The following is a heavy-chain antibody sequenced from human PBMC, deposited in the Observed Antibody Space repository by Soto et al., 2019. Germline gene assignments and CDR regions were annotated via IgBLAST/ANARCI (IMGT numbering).Heavy chain of an antibody. J-gene: IGHJ6*02. V-gene: IGHV4-61*08. CDR1: GGSISSGGYY. CDR2: IYYSGST. CDR3: ARDLGTGSYGSGSYPLYYYYYGMDV. Sequence: SETLSLTCTVSGGSISSGGYYWSWIRQPPGKGLEWIGYIYYSGSTNYNPSLKSRVTISVDTSKNQFSLKLSSVTAADTAVYYCARDLGTGSYGSGSYPLYYYYYGMDVWGQGTTVTVSS. D-gene: IGHD3-10*01.